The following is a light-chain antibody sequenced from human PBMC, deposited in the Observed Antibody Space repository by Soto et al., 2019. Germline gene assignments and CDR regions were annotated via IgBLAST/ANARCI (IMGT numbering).Light chain of an antibody. V-gene: IGLV2-14*01. J-gene: IGLJ3*02. CDR1: SSDVGGYSY. CDR2: EVI. CDR3: SSYTNSDTWV. Sequence: QSALTQPASVSGSPGQSITISCTGSSSDVGGYSYVSWYQQYPGKAPKLMIYEVINRPSGVSNRFSGSKSGNTASLTISGLQAYDEADYYCSSYTNSDTWVFGGGTKLTVL.